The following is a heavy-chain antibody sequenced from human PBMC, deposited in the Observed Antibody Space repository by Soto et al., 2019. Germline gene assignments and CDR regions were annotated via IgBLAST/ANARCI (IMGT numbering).Heavy chain of an antibody. Sequence: VSSVKVSCKASGYTFTSYGISWVRQAAGQGLEWMGWISGYNGNSTDALKLRVRVTITKDTTTSTVYMELRSLRSNDTDVYYCAREWYNPCSVRYDYWGQGXLVTVSS. CDR2: ISGYNGNS. D-gene: IGHD1-1*01. V-gene: IGHV1-18*01. CDR1: GYTFTSYG. J-gene: IGHJ4*02. CDR3: AREWYNPCSVRYDY.